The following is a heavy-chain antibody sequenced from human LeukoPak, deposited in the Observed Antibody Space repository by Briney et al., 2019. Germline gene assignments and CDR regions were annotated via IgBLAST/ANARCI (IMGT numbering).Heavy chain of an antibody. CDR2: IYYSGST. CDR1: GGSISCYY. J-gene: IGHJ2*01. CDR3: ARIPSLGVDWYFDL. Sequence: PSETLSLTCTVSGGSISCYYWSWIRQPPGKGLEWIGYIYYSGSTNYNPSLKSRVTISVDTSKNQFSLKLSSVTAADTAVYYCARIPSLGVDWYFDLWGRGTLVTVSS. D-gene: IGHD7-27*01. V-gene: IGHV4-59*01.